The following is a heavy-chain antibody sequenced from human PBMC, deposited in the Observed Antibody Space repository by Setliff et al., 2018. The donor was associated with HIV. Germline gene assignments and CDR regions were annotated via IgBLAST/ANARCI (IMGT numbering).Heavy chain of an antibody. CDR2: IAQPDGGV. J-gene: IGHJ4*02. D-gene: IGHD3-10*01. V-gene: IGHV3-23*01. CDR3: AKSLAHSFGSGPYWHSTLYADY. Sequence: GESLKISCATSGFTFDRHTMHWFRQVPGKGLEWVSAIAQPDGGVYADSVRGRFAVSRDNAKRILYLQMRSLRAEDTAVYYCAKSLAHSFGSGPYWHSTLYADYWGQGT. CDR1: GFTFDRHT.